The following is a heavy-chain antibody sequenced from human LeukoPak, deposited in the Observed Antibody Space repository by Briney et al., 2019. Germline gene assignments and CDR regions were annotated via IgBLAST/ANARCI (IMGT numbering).Heavy chain of an antibody. CDR2: INHSGST. V-gene: IGHV4-34*01. D-gene: IGHD6-13*01. CDR3: ARDGIAAAGSGMDV. Sequence: KPSETLSLTCAVYGGSFSGYYWSWIRQPPGKGLEWIGEINHSGSTNYNPSLKSRVTISVDTSKNQFSLKLSSVTAADTAVYYCARDGIAAAGSGMDVWGQGTMVTVSS. CDR1: GGSFSGYY. J-gene: IGHJ6*02.